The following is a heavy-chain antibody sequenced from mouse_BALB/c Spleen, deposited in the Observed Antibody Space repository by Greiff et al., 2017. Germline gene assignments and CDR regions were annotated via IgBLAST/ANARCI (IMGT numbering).Heavy chain of an antibody. J-gene: IGHJ2*01. Sequence: EVKLMESGGGLVKPGGSLKLSCAASGFTFSDYYMYWVRQTPEKRLEWVATISAGGSYTYYPDSVKGRFTISRDNAKNNLYLQMSSLKSEDTAMYYCARSHFDYWGQGTTLTVSS. V-gene: IGHV5-4*02. CDR2: ISAGGSYT. CDR3: ARSHFDY. CDR1: GFTFSDYY.